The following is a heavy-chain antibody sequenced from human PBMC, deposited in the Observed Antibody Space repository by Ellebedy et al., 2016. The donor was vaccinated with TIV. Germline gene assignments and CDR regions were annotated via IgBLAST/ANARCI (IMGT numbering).Heavy chain of an antibody. CDR2: IWHDGSRL. D-gene: IGHD3-10*01. CDR1: GFTFSTYA. Sequence: GESLKISCGASGFTFSTYAMHWARQAPGKGLEWVAVIWHDGSRLYYGDSVKGRFTISRDSAKNSLFLQMDSLRVDDTAVYYCARDSPSRFGSGRGWFDPWGQGTLVTVSS. CDR3: ARDSPSRFGSGRGWFDP. V-gene: IGHV3-33*01. J-gene: IGHJ5*02.